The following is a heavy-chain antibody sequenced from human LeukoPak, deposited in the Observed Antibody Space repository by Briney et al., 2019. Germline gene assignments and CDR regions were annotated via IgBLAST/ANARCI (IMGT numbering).Heavy chain of an antibody. D-gene: IGHD5-18*01. CDR3: ARGETAMGKYNWFDP. CDR2: TYYRSKWYN. Sequence: SQTLSLTCAISGDSVTSNSAAWNWISQSPSRGLEWLGRTYYRSKWYNDYAVSVKSRITINPDTSKNQFSLQLNSVTPEDTAVYYGARGETAMGKYNWFDPWGQGTLVTVSS. V-gene: IGHV6-1*01. CDR1: GDSVTSNSAA. J-gene: IGHJ5*02.